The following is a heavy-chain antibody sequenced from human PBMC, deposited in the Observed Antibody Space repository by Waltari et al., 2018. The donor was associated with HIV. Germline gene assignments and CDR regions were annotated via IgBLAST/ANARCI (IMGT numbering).Heavy chain of an antibody. CDR2: IYYSGST. CDR1: GGSISSYY. V-gene: IGHV4-59*01. Sequence: QVQLQESGPGLVKPSETLSLTCTVSGGSISSYYWSWIRQPPGKGLEWIGYIYYSGSTNYNPSLKSRVTIAVDTSKNQFSLKLSSVTAADTAVYYCARARRELLIDYWGQGTLVTVSS. J-gene: IGHJ4*02. CDR3: ARARRELLIDY. D-gene: IGHD1-26*01.